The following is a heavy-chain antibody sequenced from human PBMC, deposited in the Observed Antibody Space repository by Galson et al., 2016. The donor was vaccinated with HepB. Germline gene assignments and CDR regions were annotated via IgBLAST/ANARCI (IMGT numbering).Heavy chain of an antibody. CDR2: IIPVFRTT. D-gene: IGHD3-3*02. CDR1: GGTFSSHA. J-gene: IGHJ6*02. Sequence: SVKVSCKASGGTFSSHAINWVRQAPGQGLEWMGGIIPVFRTTNYAQKFQGRVTITADESTSTAYMELNSLRSADTAVYYCARGWRTYLDGDYYYYGLDVWGQGTTVTVTS. V-gene: IGHV1-69*13. CDR3: ARGWRTYLDGDYYYYGLDV.